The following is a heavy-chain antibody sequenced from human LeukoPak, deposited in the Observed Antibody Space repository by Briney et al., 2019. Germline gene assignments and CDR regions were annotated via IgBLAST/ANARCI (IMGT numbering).Heavy chain of an antibody. J-gene: IGHJ4*02. V-gene: IGHV1-18*01. CDR3: ARAKLLLLPRDY. D-gene: IGHD3-10*01. Sequence: GASVKVSCKTAGYTFSSYGITWVRQAPGQGLEWVGWIRGDNGDTNYAQKLQGRVTMTTDTSTSSAYMELRSLRSDDTAVYYCARAKLLLLPRDYWGQGTLVTVSS. CDR1: GYTFSSYG. CDR2: IRGDNGDT.